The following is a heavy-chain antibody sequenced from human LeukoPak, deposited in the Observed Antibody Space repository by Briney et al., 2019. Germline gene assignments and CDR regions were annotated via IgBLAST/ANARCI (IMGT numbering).Heavy chain of an antibody. Sequence: DPSETLTLTCAVSGGSISISNWLSRVRQPPGKGLEWIGEIYHSGSTNYNPSLKSRVTIPVDKSKNQFSLKLSSVTAADTAVYYCARVREIQLCTIGGDAFDIWGQGTMVTVSS. V-gene: IGHV4-4*02. CDR3: ARVREIQLCTIGGDAFDI. CDR2: IYHSGST. D-gene: IGHD5-18*01. J-gene: IGHJ3*02. CDR1: GGSISISNW.